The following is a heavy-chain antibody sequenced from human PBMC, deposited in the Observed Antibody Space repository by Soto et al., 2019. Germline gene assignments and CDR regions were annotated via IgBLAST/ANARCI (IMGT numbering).Heavy chain of an antibody. CDR2: IYPDDSDT. V-gene: IGHV5-51*01. Sequence: GESLKISCKGSGYSFTSYWIGWVRQMPGKGLEWMGIIYPDDSDTRYSPSFQGQVTISADKSISTAYLQWSSLKASDTAMYYCARRRQQQPFCMDVWGQGTTVTVSS. CDR3: ARRRQQQPFCMDV. D-gene: IGHD6-13*01. J-gene: IGHJ6*02. CDR1: GYSFTSYW.